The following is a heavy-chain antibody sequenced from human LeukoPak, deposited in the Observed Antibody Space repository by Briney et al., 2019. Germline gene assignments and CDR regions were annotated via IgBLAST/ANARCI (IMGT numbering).Heavy chain of an antibody. Sequence: SGTLSLTCTVSGGSISSNFWNWIRQPPGKELEWIGYIYDSGSTNYNPSLKSRVTILVDTSKNQFSLKLTSVTAADTAVYYCATSLSNYYNYYMDVWGKGTTVTVSS. V-gene: IGHV4-59*01. D-gene: IGHD2/OR15-2a*01. CDR3: ATSLSNYYNYYMDV. CDR2: IYDSGST. CDR1: GGSISSNF. J-gene: IGHJ6*03.